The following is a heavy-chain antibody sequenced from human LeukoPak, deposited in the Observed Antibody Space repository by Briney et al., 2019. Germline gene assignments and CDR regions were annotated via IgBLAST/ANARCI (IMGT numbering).Heavy chain of an antibody. D-gene: IGHD2/OR15-2a*01. CDR3: AKTSEIQQLPSYVAC. CDR1: GYTFTDYY. Sequence: ASVTVSCKASGYTFTDYYMHWVRKAPGRGLEWMGWINPNSGGTNYAQKFQGRVTMTRDTSISTVYMDLSRLRSDDTAVYYCAKTSEIQQLPSYVACWGQGTLVTVSS. J-gene: IGHJ4*02. CDR2: INPNSGGT. V-gene: IGHV1-2*02.